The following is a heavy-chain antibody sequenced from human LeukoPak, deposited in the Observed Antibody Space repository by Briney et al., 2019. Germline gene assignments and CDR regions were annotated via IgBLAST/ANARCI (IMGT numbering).Heavy chain of an antibody. V-gene: IGHV6-1*01. CDR2: TYYRSKWYN. CDR3: ARDSLGDYYDSSGPYYYYGMDV. Sequence: SQTLSLTCAISGDSVSSNSAAWTWIRQSPSRGLEWLGRTYYRSKWYNDYAVSVKSRITINPDTSKNQFSLQLNSVTPEDTAVYYCARDSLGDYYDSSGPYYYYGMDVWGQGTTVTVSS. CDR1: GDSVSSNSAA. J-gene: IGHJ6*02. D-gene: IGHD3-22*01.